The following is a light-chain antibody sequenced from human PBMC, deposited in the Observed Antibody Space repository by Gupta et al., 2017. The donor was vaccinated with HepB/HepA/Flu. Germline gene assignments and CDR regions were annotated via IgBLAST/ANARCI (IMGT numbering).Light chain of an antibody. V-gene: IGKV1-5*03. CDR1: QSISSW. CDR3: QQYKSYSRT. Sequence: DIQMTQSPSTLSASVGDRVTITCRASQSISSWLAWYQQKPGKAPKVLIYKASSLESGVPSRFSGSGSRTEFTLTISSLQPDDFATYYCQQYKSYSRTFGQGTKVEIK. J-gene: IGKJ1*01. CDR2: KAS.